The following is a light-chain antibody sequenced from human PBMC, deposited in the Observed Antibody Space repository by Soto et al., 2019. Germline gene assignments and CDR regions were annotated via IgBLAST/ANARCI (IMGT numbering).Light chain of an antibody. V-gene: IGKV1-17*01. CDR1: QGIRND. Sequence: DIQMTQSPASLSASVGDRVIITCRASQGIRNDLGWYQQKVGKAPKRLIFAASSLQSGVPSRFSGSGSGPEFTLTISSLQPEDFGSYYCLQYNRYPRTVGQGTKVDIK. CDR2: AAS. CDR3: LQYNRYPRT. J-gene: IGKJ1*01.